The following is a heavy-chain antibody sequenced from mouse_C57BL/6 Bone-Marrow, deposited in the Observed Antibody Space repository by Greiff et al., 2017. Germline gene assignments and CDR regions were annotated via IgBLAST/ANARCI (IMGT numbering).Heavy chain of an antibody. CDR2: LNPNYGTT. D-gene: IGHD1-1*01. V-gene: IGHV1-39*01. Sequence: VQLQQSGPAPVKPGASVKISCKASVYSLTDHNLNWVKQSNGKSLEWIGVLNPNYGTTSYYQKFRGEATLTVVQSSRTAYMQLNVLTSEDSAVYYCAVGTTVVAYYFYCRGQGSTLT. CDR3: AVGTTVVAYYFYC. CDR1: VYSLTDHN. J-gene: IGHJ2*01.